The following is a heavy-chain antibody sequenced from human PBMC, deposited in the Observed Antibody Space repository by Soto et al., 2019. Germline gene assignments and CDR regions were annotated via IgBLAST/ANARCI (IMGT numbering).Heavy chain of an antibody. CDR2: SSDSGTFT. J-gene: IGHJ4*02. CDR3: ARSGDNYNLLDY. Sequence: QVHLVESGGGLVKPGGSLRLSCAASGFTFSDYYMSWIRQAPGKGLEWLSYSSDSGTFTRYADSVKGRFSISRDNAKNSLYLQINSLRGEETAIYYCARSGDNYNLLDYWGQGTPVTVSS. V-gene: IGHV3-11*06. CDR1: GFTFSDYY. D-gene: IGHD1-1*01.